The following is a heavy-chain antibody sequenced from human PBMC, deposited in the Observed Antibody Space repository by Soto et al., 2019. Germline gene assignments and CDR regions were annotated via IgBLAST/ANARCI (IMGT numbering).Heavy chain of an antibody. Sequence: EVQLLESGGGLVQPGGSLRLSCAASGFTFSSYAMSWVRQAPGRGLEWVSAISGSGGSTYYADSVKGRFTISRDNSKNTLYLQMNSLRAEDTAVYYCAKDAWIQLWLTPYYFDYWGQGTLVTVSS. V-gene: IGHV3-23*01. J-gene: IGHJ4*02. CDR2: ISGSGGST. CDR1: GFTFSSYA. D-gene: IGHD5-18*01. CDR3: AKDAWIQLWLTPYYFDY.